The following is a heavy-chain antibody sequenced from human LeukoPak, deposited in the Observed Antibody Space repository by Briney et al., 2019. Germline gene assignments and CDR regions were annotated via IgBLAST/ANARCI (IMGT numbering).Heavy chain of an antibody. CDR3: ARHPIVGATHFDY. Sequence: GESLKISCKGSGYSFISYWIGWVRQMPGKGLEWMGIIYPGDSDTRYSPSFEGQVTISADKSISTAYLQWSSLKASDTAMYYCARHPIVGATHFDYWGQGTLVTVSS. CDR2: IYPGDSDT. V-gene: IGHV5-51*01. J-gene: IGHJ4*02. D-gene: IGHD1-26*01. CDR1: GYSFISYW.